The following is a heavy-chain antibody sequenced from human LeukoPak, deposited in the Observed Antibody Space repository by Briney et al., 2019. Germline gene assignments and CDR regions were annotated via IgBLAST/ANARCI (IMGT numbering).Heavy chain of an antibody. Sequence: KSGGSLGLSCAASGFTFSSYSMNWVRQAPGKGLEWVSSISSSSSYIYYADSVKGRFTISRDNAKNSLYLQMNSLRAEDTAVYYCARATVARDTASDYWGQGTLVTVSS. CDR1: GFTFSSYS. CDR3: ARATVARDTASDY. CDR2: ISSSSSYI. D-gene: IGHD5-18*01. J-gene: IGHJ4*02. V-gene: IGHV3-21*01.